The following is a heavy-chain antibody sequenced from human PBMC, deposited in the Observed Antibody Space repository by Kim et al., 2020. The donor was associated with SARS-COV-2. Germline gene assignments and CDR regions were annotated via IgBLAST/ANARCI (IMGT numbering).Heavy chain of an antibody. D-gene: IGHD4-17*01. CDR3: ARDYGYGDYYFDY. V-gene: IGHV4-4*02. Sequence: CNPSLKSRVTISVDKSKNQFSRKLSSGTAADTAVYYCARDYGYGDYYFDYWGQGTLVTVSS. J-gene: IGHJ4*02.